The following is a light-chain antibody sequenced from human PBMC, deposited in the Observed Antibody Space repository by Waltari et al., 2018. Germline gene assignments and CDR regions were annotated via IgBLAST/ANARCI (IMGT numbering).Light chain of an antibody. CDR3: QQYGSSPRYT. J-gene: IGKJ2*01. Sequence: EIVLTQSPGTLSLSPGERTTLSCRASQSVSSRYLAWYQQKPGQAPRLLIFGASSRATGIPDRFSGSGSGTDFTLTISRLEPEDFAVYYCQQYGSSPRYTFGQGTKVEIK. CDR1: QSVSSRY. CDR2: GAS. V-gene: IGKV3-20*01.